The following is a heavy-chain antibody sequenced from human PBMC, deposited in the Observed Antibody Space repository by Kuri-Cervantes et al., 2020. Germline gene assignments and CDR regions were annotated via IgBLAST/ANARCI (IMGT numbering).Heavy chain of an antibody. Sequence: SETLSLTCTVSGGSISSGDYYWSWIRQPPGKGLEWIGYIYYSGSTYYNPSLKSRVTISVDTSKNQFSLKLSSVSAADTAVYYCARSYYDILTGYCNDAFDMWGQGTMVTVSS. CDR1: GGSISSGDYY. V-gene: IGHV4-30-4*01. CDR2: IYYSGST. D-gene: IGHD3-9*01. J-gene: IGHJ3*02. CDR3: ARSYYDILTGYCNDAFDM.